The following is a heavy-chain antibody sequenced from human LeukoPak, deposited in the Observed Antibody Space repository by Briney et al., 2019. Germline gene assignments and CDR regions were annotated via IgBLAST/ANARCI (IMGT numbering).Heavy chain of an antibody. V-gene: IGHV3-48*03. CDR2: ISSSGSTI. CDR3: AKQGLVDTAMVVDY. Sequence: GGSLRLSYAASGFTFSSYEMNWVRQAPGKGLEWVSYISSSGSTIYYADSVKGRFTISRDNSKNTLYLQMDSLRAEDTAVYYCAKQGLVDTAMVVDYWGQGTLVTVSS. D-gene: IGHD5-18*01. CDR1: GFTFSSYE. J-gene: IGHJ4*02.